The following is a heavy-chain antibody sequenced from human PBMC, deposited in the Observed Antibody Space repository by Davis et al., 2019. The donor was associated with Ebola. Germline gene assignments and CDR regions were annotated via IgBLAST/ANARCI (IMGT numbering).Heavy chain of an antibody. V-gene: IGHV1-18*04. Sequence: AASVKVSCKASGYTFTSYGISWVRQAPRQGLEWMGWIRTYNGNTNFAQKLQGRVTMTTDTSTSSAYMELRSLRADDTAVYYCARMAAAGTKLDVWGQGTTVTVSS. CDR2: IRTYNGNT. CDR1: GYTFTSYG. D-gene: IGHD6-13*01. J-gene: IGHJ6*02. CDR3: ARMAAAGTKLDV.